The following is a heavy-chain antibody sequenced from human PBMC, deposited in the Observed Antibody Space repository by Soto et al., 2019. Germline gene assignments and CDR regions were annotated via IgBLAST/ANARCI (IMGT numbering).Heavy chain of an antibody. CDR2: INHSGST. Sequence: QVQLQQWGAGLLQPSETLSLTCAVYGGSFSGYYWSWIRQPPGKGLEWIGEINHSGSTNYNPALKSRVTISVDTSKNQFSLRLSSVTAADTAVYYCARCGKANFDYWGQGTLVTVSS. J-gene: IGHJ4*02. D-gene: IGHD2-15*01. CDR1: GGSFSGYY. V-gene: IGHV4-34*01. CDR3: ARCGKANFDY.